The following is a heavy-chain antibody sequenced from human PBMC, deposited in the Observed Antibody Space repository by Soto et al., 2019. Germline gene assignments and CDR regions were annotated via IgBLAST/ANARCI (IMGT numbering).Heavy chain of an antibody. J-gene: IGHJ4*02. V-gene: IGHV1-58*01. CDR3: AALCGGDCSYYFDY. CDR1: GFTFTSSA. CDR2: IVVGSGNT. Sequence: SVKVSCKASGFTFTSSAVQWLRQARGQRLEWIGWIVVGSGNTNYAQKFQERVTITRDMSTSTAYMELSSLRSEDTAVYYCAALCGGDCSYYFDYWGQGTLVTVSS. D-gene: IGHD2-21*02.